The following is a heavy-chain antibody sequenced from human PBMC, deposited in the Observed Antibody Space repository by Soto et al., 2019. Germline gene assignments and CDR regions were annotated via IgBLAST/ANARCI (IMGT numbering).Heavy chain of an antibody. J-gene: IGHJ6*02. D-gene: IGHD2-2*01. CDR2: IYYSGST. CDR1: GGSISSSSYY. CDR3: ALNPIDCSSTSCYGFLSLIYYYGMDV. Sequence: SETLSLTCTVSGGSISSSSYYWGWIRQPPGKGLEWIGSIYYSGSTYYNPSLKSRVTISVDTSKNQFSLKLSSVTAADTAVYYCALNPIDCSSTSCYGFLSLIYYYGMDVWGQGITVTVSS. V-gene: IGHV4-39*01.